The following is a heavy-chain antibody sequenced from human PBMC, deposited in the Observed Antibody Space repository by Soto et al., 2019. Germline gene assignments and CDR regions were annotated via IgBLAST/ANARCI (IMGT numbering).Heavy chain of an antibody. J-gene: IGHJ4*02. CDR1: GGSISSYY. CDR3: ARVAYYYDSSGYSAPFDY. Sequence: PSETLSLTCTVSGGSISSYYWSWIRQPPGKGLEWIGYIDYNGSTNYNPSLKSRVTISVDTSKNQFSQKLSSVTAADTAVYYCARVAYYYDSSGYSAPFDYWGQGTLVTVSS. CDR2: IDYNGST. D-gene: IGHD3-22*01. V-gene: IGHV4-59*01.